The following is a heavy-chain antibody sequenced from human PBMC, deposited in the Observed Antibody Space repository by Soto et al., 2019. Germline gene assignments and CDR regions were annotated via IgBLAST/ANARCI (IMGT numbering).Heavy chain of an antibody. CDR1: GFTFSSYA. Sequence: GGSLRLSCAASGFTFSSYAMSWVRQAPGKGLEWVSAISGSGGSTYYADSVKGRFTISRDNSKNTLYLQMNSLRAEDTAVYFCAKVAREGSGSYWFDYWGQGTLVTVSS. CDR3: AKVAREGSGSYWFDY. J-gene: IGHJ4*02. D-gene: IGHD3-10*01. V-gene: IGHV3-23*01. CDR2: ISGSGGST.